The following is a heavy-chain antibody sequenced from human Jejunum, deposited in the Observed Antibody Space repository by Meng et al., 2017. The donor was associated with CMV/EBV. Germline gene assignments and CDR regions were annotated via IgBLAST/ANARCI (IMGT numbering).Heavy chain of an antibody. V-gene: IGHV1-8*01. D-gene: IGHD2-15*01. CDR3: ASHQQFCSGGSCYSLGYYYGMDV. CDR2: MNPNNGKT. Sequence: WVRQAPGQGLEWMGWMNPNNGKTGYAQKFQGRFTMTWNTSISTAYMELSSLRSEDTAIYYCASHQQFCSGGSCYSLGYYYGMDVWGHGTTVTVSS. J-gene: IGHJ6*02.